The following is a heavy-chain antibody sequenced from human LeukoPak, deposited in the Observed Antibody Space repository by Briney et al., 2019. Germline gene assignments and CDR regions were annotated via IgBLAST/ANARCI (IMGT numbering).Heavy chain of an antibody. CDR1: GGSISSYY. Sequence: SETLSLTCTVSGGSISSYYWSWIRQPPGKGLEWIGYIYYSGSTNYNPSLKSRVTISVDTSKNQFSLKLSSVTAADTALYYCARLGAPAAFDYWGQGTLVTVSS. CDR2: IYYSGST. D-gene: IGHD3-16*01. V-gene: IGHV4-59*08. J-gene: IGHJ4*02. CDR3: ARLGAPAAFDY.